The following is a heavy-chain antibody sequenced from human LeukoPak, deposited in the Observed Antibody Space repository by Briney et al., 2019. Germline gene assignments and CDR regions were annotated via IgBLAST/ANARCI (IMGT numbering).Heavy chain of an antibody. J-gene: IGHJ6*03. D-gene: IGHD3-9*01. CDR3: ARSRDTLYDILTGHYYMDV. CDR1: GGSISSYY. V-gene: IGHV4-59*01. CDR2: IYYSGST. Sequence: SETLSLTCTVSGGSISSYYWSWIRQPPGKGLEWIGYIYYSGSTNYNPSLKSRVTISVDTSKNQFSLKQSSVTAADTAVYYCARSRDTLYDILTGHYYMDVWGKGTTVTVSS.